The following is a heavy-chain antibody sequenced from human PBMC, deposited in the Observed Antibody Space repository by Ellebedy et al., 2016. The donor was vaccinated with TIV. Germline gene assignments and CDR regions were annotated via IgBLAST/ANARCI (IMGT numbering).Heavy chain of an antibody. CDR2: IYPGDSDT. V-gene: IGHV5-51*01. CDR1: GYSFTSYW. Sequence: GESLKISCEASGYSFTSYWIGWVRQMPGKGLEWMGIIYPGDSDTRYNPSFQGQVTVSVDTSINSAYLQWNSLKASDSAMYYCARLARGGRTTSAAYFDFWGQGTLVTVSS. D-gene: IGHD2-2*01. J-gene: IGHJ4*02. CDR3: ARLARGGRTTSAAYFDF.